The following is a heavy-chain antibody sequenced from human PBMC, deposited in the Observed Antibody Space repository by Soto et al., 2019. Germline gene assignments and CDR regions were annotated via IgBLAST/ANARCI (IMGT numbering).Heavy chain of an antibody. CDR3: ARCETTGTPHFDY. CDR2: ISSTSTYI. Sequence: EVQLVESGGGLVKPGGSLRLSCAASGFPFSSYNMNWVRQAPGKGLEWVSSISSTSTYIYYRDSVKGRFTISRDNAKNSLYLQMNSLRSEDTAVYYCARCETTGTPHFDYWGQGTLVTLSS. CDR1: GFPFSSYN. D-gene: IGHD1-1*01. V-gene: IGHV3-21*01. J-gene: IGHJ4*02.